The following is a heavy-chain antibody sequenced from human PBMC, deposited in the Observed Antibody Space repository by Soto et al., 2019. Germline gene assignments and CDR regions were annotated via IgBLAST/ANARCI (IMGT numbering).Heavy chain of an antibody. CDR2: IYPGDSDT. Sequence: GESLKISCKGSGYSFTSYWIGWVRQMPGKGLEWMGIIYPGDSDTRYSPSFQGQVTISADKSISTAYLQWSSLKASDTAMYYCARLPRSGYDFLLGCFDPWGQGTLVTVSS. J-gene: IGHJ5*02. D-gene: IGHD5-12*01. CDR1: GYSFTSYW. V-gene: IGHV5-51*01. CDR3: ARLPRSGYDFLLGCFDP.